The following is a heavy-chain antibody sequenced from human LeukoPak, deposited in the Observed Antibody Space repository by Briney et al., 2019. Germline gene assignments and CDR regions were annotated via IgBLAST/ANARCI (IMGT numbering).Heavy chain of an antibody. Sequence: GASVKVSCKASGGTFSSYAISWVRQAPGQGLEWMGGIIPIFGTANHAQKFQGRVTITTDESTSTAYMELSSLRSEDTAVYYCARNYCSSTSCRPSDAFDIWGQGTMVTVSS. CDR1: GGTFSSYA. J-gene: IGHJ3*02. CDR2: IIPIFGTA. V-gene: IGHV1-69*05. CDR3: ARNYCSSTSCRPSDAFDI. D-gene: IGHD2-2*01.